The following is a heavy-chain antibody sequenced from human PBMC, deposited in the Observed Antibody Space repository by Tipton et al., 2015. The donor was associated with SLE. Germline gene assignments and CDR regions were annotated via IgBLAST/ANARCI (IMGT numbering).Heavy chain of an antibody. V-gene: IGHV4-4*07. J-gene: IGHJ6*03. CDR2: VSTSGST. Sequence: TLSLTCTVSGGSISSYYWNWIRQPAGQGLEWIGHVSTSGSTSYNPSLKSRVTMSVDTSKNQSSLKLNSVTAADTAVYYCARVSINRGQSMVRGILTYYSYYYMDVWGKGTTVTVSS. CDR3: ARVSINRGQSMVRGILTYYSYYYMDV. CDR1: GGSISSYY. D-gene: IGHD3-10*01.